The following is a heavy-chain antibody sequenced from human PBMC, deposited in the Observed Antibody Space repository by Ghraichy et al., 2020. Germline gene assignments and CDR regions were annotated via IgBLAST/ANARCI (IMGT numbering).Heavy chain of an antibody. CDR1: GFTFSNYW. CDR3: ARGPPLYDGSGYYYPSYWYFDL. CDR2: IKQDGSEK. V-gene: IGHV3-7*01. J-gene: IGHJ2*01. Sequence: GGSLRLSCAASGFTFSNYWMSWVRQAPGKGLEWVANIKQDGSEKYYVDSVKGRFTISRDNAKNSLYLQMNSLRAEDTAVYYCARGPPLYDGSGYYYPSYWYFDLWGRGTLVTVSS. D-gene: IGHD3-22*01.